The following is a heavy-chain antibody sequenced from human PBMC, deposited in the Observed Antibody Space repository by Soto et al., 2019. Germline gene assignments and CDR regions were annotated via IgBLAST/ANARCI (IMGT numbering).Heavy chain of an antibody. V-gene: IGHV3-23*01. Sequence: GGSLRLSCAASGFTFSSYGMSWVRQAPGKGLEWVSSISGSGGRTYYADSVKGRFTISRDNSKNTLYLQMNSLRAEDTAVYYCAKASAPGGTYFPLWFWGQGTLVTVSS. CDR2: ISGSGGRT. CDR3: AKASAPGGTYFPLWF. D-gene: IGHD1-26*01. J-gene: IGHJ4*02. CDR1: GFTFSSYG.